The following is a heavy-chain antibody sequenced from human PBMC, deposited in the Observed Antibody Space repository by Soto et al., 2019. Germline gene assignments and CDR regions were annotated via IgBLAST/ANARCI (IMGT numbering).Heavy chain of an antibody. J-gene: IGHJ4*02. Sequence: QITLKESGPTLVKPTQTLTLTCTLSGFSLSTTPVGVGWIRQPPGNALDWLALIYWDDDRRYKPSLKNRLTITKDPYGGQVVLTMTNVHHVDTATYYLAQITPFVFKGYYFDYWGPGILVTVSS. V-gene: IGHV2-5*02. D-gene: IGHD2-15*01. CDR3: AQITPFVFKGYYFDY. CDR1: GFSLSTTPVG. CDR2: IYWDDDR.